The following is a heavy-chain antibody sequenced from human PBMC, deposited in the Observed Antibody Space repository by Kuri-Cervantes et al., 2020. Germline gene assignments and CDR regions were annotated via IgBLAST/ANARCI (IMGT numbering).Heavy chain of an antibody. Sequence: GSLRLSCTVSGGSVSSGSYYWSWIRQPPGKGLEWIGYIYYSGSTNYNPSLKSRVTISVDTSKNQFSLKLSSVTAADTAIYYCARARGRGFTNGGYYFDYWGQGSLVTVSS. J-gene: IGHJ4*02. D-gene: IGHD2-8*01. CDR3: ARARGRGFTNGGYYFDY. CDR1: GGSVSSGSYY. V-gene: IGHV4-61*01. CDR2: IYYSGST.